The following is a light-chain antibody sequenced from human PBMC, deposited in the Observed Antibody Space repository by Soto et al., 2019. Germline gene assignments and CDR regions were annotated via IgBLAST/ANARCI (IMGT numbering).Light chain of an antibody. CDR1: SSDVGGYAY. CDR3: SSYAGNTKGV. J-gene: IGLJ1*01. Sequence: QSALTQPPSASGSPGQSVTISCTGTSSDVGGYAYVSWYQQHPGKAPKLMIFEVSKRPSGVPDRFSGSKSGNTASLTVSGLQAEDEADYYCSSYAGNTKGVFGTGTKVTVL. CDR2: EVS. V-gene: IGLV2-8*01.